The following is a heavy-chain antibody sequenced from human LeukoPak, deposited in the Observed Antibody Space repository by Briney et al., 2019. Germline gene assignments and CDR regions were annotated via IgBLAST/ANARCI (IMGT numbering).Heavy chain of an antibody. D-gene: IGHD5-12*01. Sequence: PGGSLRLSCAASGFTFSSYAMSWVRQAPGKGLEWVSYISSSSSTIYYADSVKGRFTISRDNAKNSLYLQMNSLRAEDTAVYYCAKISGKRRILDIVATPVDYWGQGTLVTVSS. CDR1: GFTFSSYA. V-gene: IGHV3-48*01. J-gene: IGHJ4*02. CDR3: AKISGKRRILDIVATPVDY. CDR2: ISSSSSTI.